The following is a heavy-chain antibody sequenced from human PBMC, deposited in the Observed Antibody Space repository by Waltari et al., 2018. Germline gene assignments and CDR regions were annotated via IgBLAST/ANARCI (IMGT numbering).Heavy chain of an antibody. J-gene: IGHJ6*03. CDR2: INHRGST. Sequence: QVQLQQWGAGLLKPSETLSLTCAVYGGSFSGYYWSWTRKPPGKGLEWIGEINHRGSTNDNPALKRRVTISVDTSTNQFSLKLSSVTAADTAVYYCARGLGMVRGVIIYYYYYMDVWGKGTTVTVSS. D-gene: IGHD3-10*01. V-gene: IGHV4-34*01. CDR1: GGSFSGYY. CDR3: ARGLGMVRGVIIYYYYYMDV.